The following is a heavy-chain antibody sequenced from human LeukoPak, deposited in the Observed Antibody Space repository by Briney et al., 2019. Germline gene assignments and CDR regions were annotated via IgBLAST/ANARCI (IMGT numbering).Heavy chain of an antibody. CDR3: AAQSEMATIKGTAFDI. D-gene: IGHD5-24*01. Sequence: GASVKVSCKASGYTFTSYGISWVRQAPGQGLEWMGWISAYNGNTNYAQKFQGRVTMTEGTSTDTAYMELSSLRSEDTAVYYCAAQSEMATIKGTAFDIWGQGTMVTVSS. CDR2: ISAYNGNT. J-gene: IGHJ3*02. CDR1: GYTFTSYG. V-gene: IGHV1-18*01.